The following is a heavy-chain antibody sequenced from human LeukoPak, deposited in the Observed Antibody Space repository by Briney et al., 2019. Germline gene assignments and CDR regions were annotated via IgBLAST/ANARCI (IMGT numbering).Heavy chain of an antibody. V-gene: IGHV5-51*01. D-gene: IGHD6-19*01. CDR1: GYSFTSYW. J-gene: IGHJ3*02. Sequence: GASLKFSCKCSGYSFTSYWIGWVREMPGKGLEWMGIIYPGDSDTRYRPTFQGQVTTSADKSIRTAYLQSSSPKASDTAMYYCARRPVSWYSSGGGPSTNAFDIWGQGTMVTVSS. CDR3: ARRPVSWYSSGGGPSTNAFDI. CDR2: IYPGDSDT.